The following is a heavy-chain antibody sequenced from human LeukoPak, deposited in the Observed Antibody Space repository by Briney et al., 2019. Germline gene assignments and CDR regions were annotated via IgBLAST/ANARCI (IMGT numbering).Heavy chain of an antibody. CDR1: GGSISSGGYY. V-gene: IGHV4-31*03. CDR3: ARAYSGSSNWFDP. Sequence: SQTLSLTCTVSGGSISSGGYYWSWIRQHPGKGLEWIGYIYYSGSTYHNPSLKSRVTISVDTSKNQFSLRLSSVTAADTAVYYCARAYSGSSNWFDPWGQGTLVTVSS. J-gene: IGHJ5*02. CDR2: IYYSGST. D-gene: IGHD1-26*01.